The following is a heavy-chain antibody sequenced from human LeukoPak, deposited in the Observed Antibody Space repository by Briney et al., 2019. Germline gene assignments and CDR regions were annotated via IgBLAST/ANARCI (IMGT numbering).Heavy chain of an antibody. CDR2: ITGSGGST. CDR3: AKGVEYSSSYFDY. CDR1: GFTFSSYA. V-gene: IGHV3-23*01. Sequence: GGSLRPSCAASGFTFSSYAMSWVRQAPGKGLEWVSAITGSGGSTYYADSVKGRFTISRDNSKNTLYLQVNSLRAEDTAVYYCAKGVEYSSSYFDYWGQGTLVTVSS. D-gene: IGHD6-6*01. J-gene: IGHJ4*02.